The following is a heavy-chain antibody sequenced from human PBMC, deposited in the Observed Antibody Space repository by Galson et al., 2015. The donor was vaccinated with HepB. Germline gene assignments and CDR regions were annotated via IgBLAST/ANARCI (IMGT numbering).Heavy chain of an antibody. CDR3: AQHYGDYVNSIGL. V-gene: IGHV3-23*01. CDR2: INAGGSST. CDR1: GFTFSSNA. J-gene: IGHJ5*02. D-gene: IGHD4-17*01. Sequence: SLRLSCAASGFTFSSNAMSWVRQGPGKGLGWVSSINAGGSSTWYADSVKGRFTISRDNSRKTLYLQMNTVRAEDTALYYCAQHYGDYVNSIGLWGQGTLVTVSS.